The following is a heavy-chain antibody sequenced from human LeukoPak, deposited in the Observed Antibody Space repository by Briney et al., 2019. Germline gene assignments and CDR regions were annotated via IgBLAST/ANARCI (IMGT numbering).Heavy chain of an antibody. CDR1: GFTFGSYS. Sequence: GGSLRLSCAASGFTFGSYSMNWVRQAPGKGLEWVSYISSSSSTIYYADSVKGRFTISRDNAKNSLYLQMNSLRAEDTAVYYCAIRTLSGWLDYWGQGTLVTVSS. CDR3: AIRTLSGWLDY. J-gene: IGHJ4*02. D-gene: IGHD6-19*01. CDR2: ISSSSSTI. V-gene: IGHV3-48*01.